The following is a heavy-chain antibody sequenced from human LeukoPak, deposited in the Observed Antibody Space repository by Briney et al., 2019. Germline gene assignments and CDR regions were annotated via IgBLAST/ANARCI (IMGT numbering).Heavy chain of an antibody. CDR1: GFTFSSYS. CDR3: AKDRSGYTYGPEYYYYMDV. V-gene: IGHV3-21*04. J-gene: IGHJ6*03. Sequence: GGSLRLSCAASGFTFSSYSMNWVRQAPGKGLEWVSSISSSSSYIYYADSVKGRFTISRDNAKNSLYLQMNSLRAEDTAVYYCAKDRSGYTYGPEYYYYMDVWGKGTTVTISS. CDR2: ISSSSSYI. D-gene: IGHD5-18*01.